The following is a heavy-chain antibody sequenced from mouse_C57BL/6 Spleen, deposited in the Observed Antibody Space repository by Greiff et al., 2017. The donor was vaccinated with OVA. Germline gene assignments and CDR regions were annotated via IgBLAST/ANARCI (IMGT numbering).Heavy chain of an antibody. D-gene: IGHD2-1*01. V-gene: IGHV1-15*01. J-gene: IGHJ2*01. CDR2: IDPETGGT. CDR1: GYTFTDYE. CDR3: TRRIYYGNYDYFDY. Sequence: VKLMESGAELVRPGASVTLSCKASGYTFTDYEMHWVKQTPVHGLEWIGAIDPETGGTAYNQKFKGKAILTADKSSSTAYMELRSLTSEDSAVYYCTRRIYYGNYDYFDYWGQGTTLTVSS.